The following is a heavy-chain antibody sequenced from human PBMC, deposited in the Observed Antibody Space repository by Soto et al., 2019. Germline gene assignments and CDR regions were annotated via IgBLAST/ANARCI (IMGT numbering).Heavy chain of an antibody. CDR1: GFIFSSFW. D-gene: IGHD3-10*01. Sequence: EVRLEEAGGGFVQPGGSLRVSCSGSGFIFSSFWMHWVRQGPGKGLEWVSRINGDGASLAYADSVKGRFSISRDNVKNPLHRQINSLGADDTAVYFCAREGSLGLDVWGRGTTVTVSS. J-gene: IGHJ6*02. V-gene: IGHV3-74*03. CDR2: INGDGASL. CDR3: AREGSLGLDV.